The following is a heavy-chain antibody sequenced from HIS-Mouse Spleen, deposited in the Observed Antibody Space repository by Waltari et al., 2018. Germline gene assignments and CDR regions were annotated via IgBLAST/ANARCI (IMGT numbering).Heavy chain of an antibody. CDR1: VLTFGSYG. J-gene: IGHJ4*02. Sequence: QVQRVESGGGGVPPGGSLRGSCAAAVLTFGSYGTNVVGQAPGKGLEWVAVISYDGSNKYYADSVKGRFTISRDNSKNTLYLQMNSLRAEDTAVYYCAKDRGSPLYFDYWGQGTLVTVSS. CDR2: ISYDGSNK. V-gene: IGHV3-30*18. D-gene: IGHD1-26*01. CDR3: AKDRGSPLYFDY.